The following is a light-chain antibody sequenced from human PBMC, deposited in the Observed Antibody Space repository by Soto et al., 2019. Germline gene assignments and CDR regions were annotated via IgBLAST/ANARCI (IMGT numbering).Light chain of an antibody. J-gene: IGLJ3*02. CDR2: GND. Sequence: QPVLTQPPSASGTPGQRVTISCSGTITDIGSNFVYWYQQLPGTAPKLLIYGNDQRPSGVPDRFSGSKSGTSASLAISGLRSEDETDYYCASWDDSLNGPVFGGGTKLTVL. V-gene: IGLV1-47*02. CDR1: ITDIGSNF. CDR3: ASWDDSLNGPV.